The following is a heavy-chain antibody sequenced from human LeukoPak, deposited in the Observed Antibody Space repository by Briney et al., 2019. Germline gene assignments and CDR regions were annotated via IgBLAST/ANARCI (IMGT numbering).Heavy chain of an antibody. CDR1: GGSISSSSYY. D-gene: IGHD6-13*01. CDR3: ARRDSSSWWSYFDY. J-gene: IGHJ4*02. CDR2: IYYSGGT. Sequence: SETLSLTCTVSGGSISSSSYYWVWLPQPPGKGLEWFGSIYYSGGTYYTPTLKSRVTISVDTSKNQFSLTLSSVTAADTAVYYCARRDSSSWWSYFDYWGQGTLVTVSS. V-gene: IGHV4-39*01.